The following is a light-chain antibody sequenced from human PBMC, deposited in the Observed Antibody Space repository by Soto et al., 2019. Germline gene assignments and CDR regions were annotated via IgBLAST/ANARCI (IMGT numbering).Light chain of an antibody. V-gene: IGLV4-69*01. CDR3: QTWGTGPWV. Sequence: QAVLTQSPSASASLGASVKLTCTLSSGHNTYAIAWHQQQPEKGPRYLMKLNSDGSHSKGDGIPDRFSGSSSGAERYLTNSSLQSEDEADYYCQTWGTGPWVFGGGTKLTVL. J-gene: IGLJ3*02. CDR1: SGHNTYA. CDR2: LNSDGSH.